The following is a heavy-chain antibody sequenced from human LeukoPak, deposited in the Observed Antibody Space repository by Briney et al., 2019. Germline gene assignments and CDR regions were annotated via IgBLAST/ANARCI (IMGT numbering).Heavy chain of an antibody. J-gene: IGHJ3*02. CDR2: IIPIFGTE. D-gene: IGHD3-3*01. V-gene: IGHV1-69*13. CDR1: GVTFSSYS. Sequence: SVKVSCKASGVTFSSYSINWVRQAPGQGLEWIGGIIPIFGTENYAQKFQGRFTITAGESTITADMEMDNLRSEETGVYYCARDIVLILEWSSRDAFDIWGQGKMVSVSS. CDR3: ARDIVLILEWSSRDAFDI.